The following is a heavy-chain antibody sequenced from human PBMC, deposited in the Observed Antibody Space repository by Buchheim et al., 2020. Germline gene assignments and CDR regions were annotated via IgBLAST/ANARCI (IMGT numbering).Heavy chain of an antibody. V-gene: IGHV4-39*07. CDR3: ARCGYHDSSGYYHTFDY. D-gene: IGHD3-22*01. J-gene: IGHJ4*02. Sequence: QQQLQESGPGLVKPSETLSLTCTVSGGSISNSASYYWGWIRQPPGKGLEWIGSIYYGGSTYYNPSLKSRVTISVDTSKNQFSLKLSSVTAADTAVYYCARCGYHDSSGYYHTFDYWGQGTL. CDR1: GGSISNSASYY. CDR2: IYYGGST.